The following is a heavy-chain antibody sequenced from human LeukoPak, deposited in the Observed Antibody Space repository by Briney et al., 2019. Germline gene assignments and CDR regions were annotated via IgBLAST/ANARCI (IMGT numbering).Heavy chain of an antibody. CDR1: GFTFSSYS. J-gene: IGHJ4*02. V-gene: IGHV3-21*01. Sequence: GGSLRLSCAASGFTFSSYSMNWVRQAPGNGLEWVSSISSSSSYIYYADSVKGRFTVSRDNAKNSLYLQMNSLRAEDTAVYYCARDDYGDYFDYWGQGTLVTVSS. CDR3: ARDDYGDYFDY. D-gene: IGHD4-17*01. CDR2: ISSSSSYI.